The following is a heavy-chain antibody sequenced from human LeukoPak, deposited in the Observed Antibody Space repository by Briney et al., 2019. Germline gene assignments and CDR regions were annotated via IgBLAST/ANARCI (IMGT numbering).Heavy chain of an antibody. D-gene: IGHD4-23*01. CDR1: GFTFSSYA. CDR3: ARDKYGGNSNAFDI. V-gene: IGHV3-74*01. J-gene: IGHJ3*02. Sequence: GGSLRLSCAASGFTFSSYAMHWVRQVPGKGLVWVSRIVTDGSSTTYADYVKGRFTISRDNAENTLYLQMNSLRAEDTAVYYCARDKYGGNSNAFDIWGQGTLVTVSS. CDR2: IVTDGSST.